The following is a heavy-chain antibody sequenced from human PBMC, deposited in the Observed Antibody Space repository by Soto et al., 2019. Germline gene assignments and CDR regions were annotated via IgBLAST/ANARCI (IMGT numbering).Heavy chain of an antibody. Sequence: EVQLVESGGGLVQPGGSLRLSCAASGFTVSSNYMSWVRQAPGKGLEWVSVIYSGGSTYYADSVKGRFTISRDNSKNTLYLQMNSLRAEDTAVYYCARDFTYGSGSYLYYYGMDVWGQGITVTVSS. D-gene: IGHD3-10*01. V-gene: IGHV3-66*01. CDR3: ARDFTYGSGSYLYYYGMDV. CDR1: GFTVSSNY. J-gene: IGHJ6*02. CDR2: IYSGGST.